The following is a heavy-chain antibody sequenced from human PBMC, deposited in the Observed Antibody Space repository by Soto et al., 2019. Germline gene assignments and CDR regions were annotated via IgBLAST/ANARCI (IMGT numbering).Heavy chain of an antibody. V-gene: IGHV3-23*01. Sequence: GGSMRLSCAASGFTFSSYAMSWVRQAPGKGLEWVSAISGSGGSTYYADSVEGRFTISRDNSKNTLYLQMNSLRAEDTAVYYCARHIVVVPAAMPAWFDPWGQGTLVTVSS. J-gene: IGHJ5*02. D-gene: IGHD2-2*01. CDR3: ARHIVVVPAAMPAWFDP. CDR2: ISGSGGST. CDR1: GFTFSSYA.